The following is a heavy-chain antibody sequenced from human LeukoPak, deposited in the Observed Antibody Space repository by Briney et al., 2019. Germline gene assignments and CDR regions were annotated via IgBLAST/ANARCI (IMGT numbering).Heavy chain of an antibody. V-gene: IGHV3-30*01. J-gene: IGHJ4*02. CDR3: ARDESLDY. Sequence: GGSLRLSCAASGFTFSRYAMHWVRQAPGKGLEWMAVISYDGNQNYYAVSVKGRFTISRDSSKSTLYLQMNSLRVDDTAVYYCARDESLDYWGQGTLVTVSS. CDR1: GFTFSRYA. CDR2: ISYDGNQN.